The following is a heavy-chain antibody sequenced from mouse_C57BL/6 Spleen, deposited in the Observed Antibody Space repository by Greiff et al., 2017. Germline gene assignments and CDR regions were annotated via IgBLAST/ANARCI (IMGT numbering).Heavy chain of an antibody. V-gene: IGHV1-42*01. J-gene: IGHJ3*01. CDR1: GYSFTGYY. CDR2: INPSNGGT. CDR3: ARYDSNPFAY. Sequence: EVQLQQSGPELVKPGASVKISCKASGYSFTGYYMNWVKQSPEKSLEWIGEINPSNGGTTYNQKFKAKATLTVDKSSSTAYMQLKSLTSEDSAVYYCARYDSNPFAYWGQGTLVTVSA. D-gene: IGHD2-12*01.